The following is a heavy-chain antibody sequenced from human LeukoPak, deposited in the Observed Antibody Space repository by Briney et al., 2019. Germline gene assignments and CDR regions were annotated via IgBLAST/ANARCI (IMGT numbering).Heavy chain of an antibody. CDR1: GGSISSGSYY. CDR2: INHSGST. J-gene: IGHJ4*02. V-gene: IGHV4-39*07. D-gene: IGHD5-18*01. Sequence: SETLSLTCTVSGGSISSGSYYWSWIRQPPGKGLEWIGEINHSGSTNYNPSLKSRVTISVDTSKNQFSLKLSSVTAADTAVYYCARARRSAWIQLWSPWVVYYFDYWGQGTLVTVSS. CDR3: ARARRSAWIQLWSPWVVYYFDY.